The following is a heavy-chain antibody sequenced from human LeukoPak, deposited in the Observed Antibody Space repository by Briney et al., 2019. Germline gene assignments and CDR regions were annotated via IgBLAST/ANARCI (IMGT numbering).Heavy chain of an antibody. V-gene: IGHV3-7*04. D-gene: IGHD6-13*01. CDR1: GFTFSDYY. J-gene: IGHJ4*02. Sequence: PGGSLRLSCAASGFTFSDYYMSWIRQAPGKGLEWVANIKQDGSEKYYVDSVKGRFTISRDNAKNSLYLQMNSLRAEDTAVYYCARDGQQLGFWGQGTLVTVSS. CDR2: IKQDGSEK. CDR3: ARDGQQLGF.